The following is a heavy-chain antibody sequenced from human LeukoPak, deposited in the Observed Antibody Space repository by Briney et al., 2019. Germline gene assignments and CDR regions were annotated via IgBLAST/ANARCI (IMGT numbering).Heavy chain of an antibody. D-gene: IGHD2-2*01. J-gene: IGHJ4*02. Sequence: GGSLRLSCAASGFTFSSYSMNWVRQAPGKGLEWVSSISSSSSYIYYADSVKGRFTISRDNAKNSLYLQMNSLRAEDTAAYYCARDRPHHIVVVPAAPDYWGQGTLVTVSS. V-gene: IGHV3-21*01. CDR2: ISSSSSYI. CDR1: GFTFSSYS. CDR3: ARDRPHHIVVVPAAPDY.